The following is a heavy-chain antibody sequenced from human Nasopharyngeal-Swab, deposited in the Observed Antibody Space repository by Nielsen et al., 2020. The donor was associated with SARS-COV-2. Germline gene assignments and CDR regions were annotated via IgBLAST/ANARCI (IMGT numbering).Heavy chain of an antibody. D-gene: IGHD3-10*01. CDR3: AREATMVRGGRGY. CDR2: ISSSSSTI. Sequence: AGSLRLSCAASGFTFSSYSMNWVRQAPGKGLEWVSYISSSSSTIYYADSVKGRFTISRDNAKNSLYLQMNSLRDEDTAVYYCAREATMVRGGRGYWGQGTLVTVSS. V-gene: IGHV3-48*02. CDR1: GFTFSSYS. J-gene: IGHJ4*02.